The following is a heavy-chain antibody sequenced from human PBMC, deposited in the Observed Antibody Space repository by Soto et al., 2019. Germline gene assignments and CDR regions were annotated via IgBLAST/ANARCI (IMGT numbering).Heavy chain of an antibody. J-gene: IGHJ3*02. CDR3: ARDAAAFDI. CDR1: GVSISSYY. D-gene: IGHD2-15*01. V-gene: IGHV4-59*12. CDR2: IYHSGTT. Sequence: SETLSLTCAVSGVSISSYYWSWIRQPPGKGLEWIGYIYHSGTTNYNPSLKSRVTISVDKSKNQFSLKLSSVTAADTAVYYCARDAAAFDIWGQGTMVTVSS.